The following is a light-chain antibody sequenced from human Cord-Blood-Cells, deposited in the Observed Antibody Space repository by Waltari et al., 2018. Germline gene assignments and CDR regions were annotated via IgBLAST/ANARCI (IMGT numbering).Light chain of an antibody. CDR2: DVS. CDR3: SSYTSSSTWV. Sequence: QSALTQPASVSGSPGQSITISCTGTSSDVGGYHYVSWYQQHPGKAPKLMIYDVSKRPSGVSNRLSGAKSGNTASLTIAGLQAEDEADYYCSSYTSSSTWVFGGGTKLTVL. J-gene: IGLJ3*02. V-gene: IGLV2-14*01. CDR1: SSDVGGYHY.